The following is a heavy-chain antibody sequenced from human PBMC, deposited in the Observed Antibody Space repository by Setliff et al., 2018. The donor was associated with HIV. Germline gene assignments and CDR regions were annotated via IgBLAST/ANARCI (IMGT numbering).Heavy chain of an antibody. CDR2: INYRGNT. CDR3: ASLDGSESPYIYYYYMDV. J-gene: IGHJ6*03. Sequence: PSETLSLTCTVSGGSISTSRYYWGWIRQPPGKGLEWIGSINYRGNTYYNPSLKSRAAISVDTSENQISLKLSSVTAADTAVYYCASLDGSESPYIYYYYMDVWGKGTAVTVSS. D-gene: IGHD3-10*01. CDR1: GGSISTSRYY. V-gene: IGHV4-39*01.